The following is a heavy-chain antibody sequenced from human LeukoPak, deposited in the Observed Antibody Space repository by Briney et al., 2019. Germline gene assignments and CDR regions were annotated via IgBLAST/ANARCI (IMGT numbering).Heavy chain of an antibody. J-gene: IGHJ6*03. Sequence: GASVKVSCKASGYTFTSYYIHWVRQAPGQGLEWMGIINPSTTDTNYPLKFQGRVTMTRDMSTSTVYMELSTLRSEDTAIYYCARAFRNIVGLADYYYYMDAWGKGTTVTVSS. D-gene: IGHD2/OR15-2a*01. CDR2: INPSTTDT. V-gene: IGHV1-46*01. CDR1: GYTFTSYY. CDR3: ARAFRNIVGLADYYYYMDA.